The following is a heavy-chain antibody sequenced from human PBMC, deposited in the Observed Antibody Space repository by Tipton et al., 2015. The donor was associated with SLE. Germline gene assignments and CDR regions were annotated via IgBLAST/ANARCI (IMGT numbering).Heavy chain of an antibody. V-gene: IGHV4-34*01. J-gene: IGHJ3*02. CDR2: INHSGGP. D-gene: IGHD5-12*01. CDR3: AGGGVATRGGYAFEI. Sequence: TLSLTCAVYGASFSGYYWSWIRQPPGKGLEWSGEINHSGGPNYNPSLKSRVTVSVETATNQFSLGLNSVTAADTALYYCAGGGVATRGGYAFEIWGQGTMVTVSS. CDR1: GASFSGYY.